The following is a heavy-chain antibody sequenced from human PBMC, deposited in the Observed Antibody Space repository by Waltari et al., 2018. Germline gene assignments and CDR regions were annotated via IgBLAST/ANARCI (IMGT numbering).Heavy chain of an antibody. CDR1: GYSISSGYY. D-gene: IGHD3-3*01. CDR3: AREMTSVTIFGVVINPFDY. V-gene: IGHV4-38-2*02. J-gene: IGHJ4*02. Sequence: QVQLQESGPGLVKPSETLSLTCAVSGYSISSGYYWGWLRQPPGQGLEWIGSIYHSGSTYYNPSLKSRVTISVDTSKNQFSLKLSSVTAADTAVYYCAREMTSVTIFGVVINPFDYWGQGTLVTVSS. CDR2: IYHSGST.